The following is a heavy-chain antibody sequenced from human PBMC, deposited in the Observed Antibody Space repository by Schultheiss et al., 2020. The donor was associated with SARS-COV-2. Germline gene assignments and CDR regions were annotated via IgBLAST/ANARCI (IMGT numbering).Heavy chain of an antibody. CDR3: ARDSSSWGQDYYYYGMDV. J-gene: IGHJ6*02. CDR1: GYTFTSYA. D-gene: IGHD6-13*01. V-gene: IGHV1-69*13. Sequence: SVKVSCKASGYTFTSYAISWVRQAPGQGLEWMGGIIPIFGTANYAQKFQGRVTITADESTSTAYMELSSLRSEDTAVYYCARDSSSWGQDYYYYGMDVWGQGTTVTVSS. CDR2: IIPIFGTA.